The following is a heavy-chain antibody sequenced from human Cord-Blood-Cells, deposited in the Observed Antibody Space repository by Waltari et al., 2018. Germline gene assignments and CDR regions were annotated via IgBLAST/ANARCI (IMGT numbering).Heavy chain of an antibody. J-gene: IGHJ4*02. CDR1: GGSIRSYY. Sequence: QVQLQESGPGLVKPSETLSLTCTVSGGSIRSYYWSWIRQPPGKGLEWIGYIYYSGSTNYNPSLKSRVTISVDTSKNQFSLKLSSVTAADTAVYYCARGGLLDYWGQGTLVTVSS. CDR2: IYYSGST. D-gene: IGHD2-21*02. CDR3: ARGGLLDY. V-gene: IGHV4-59*08.